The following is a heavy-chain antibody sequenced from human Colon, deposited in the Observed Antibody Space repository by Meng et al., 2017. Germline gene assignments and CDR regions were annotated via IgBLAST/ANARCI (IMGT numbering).Heavy chain of an antibody. CDR2: INSTGST. D-gene: IGHD3-3*02. V-gene: IGHV4-34*01. J-gene: IGHJ5*02. CDR3: SKRGLSGIFSP. CDR1: VCSLSRTS. Sequence: HLHLCVSLLSIPSATPALPAARYVCSLSRTSCYCIIQSPGTWLVWIGEINSTGSTSYNPSLRSRVTISLDSSNKQFSLRLSSVTPADTPVYYCSKRGLSGIFSPWGQGTLVTVSS.